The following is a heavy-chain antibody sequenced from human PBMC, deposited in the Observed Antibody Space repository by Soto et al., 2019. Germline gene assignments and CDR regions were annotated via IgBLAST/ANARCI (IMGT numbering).Heavy chain of an antibody. D-gene: IGHD3-10*01. V-gene: IGHV1-3*01. J-gene: IGHJ4*02. CDR3: ARDPFTLVGGFFPYLDY. CDR2: INAGDDIT. CDR1: GYTFMSYP. Sequence: ASVKVSCKASGYTFMSYPLHWVRQAPGQRPEWMGWINAGDDITQFSQKFQGRLTFTRDTSASTGYMELRSLRSEDTAVYYCARDPFTLVGGFFPYLDYWGKGTPATVSS.